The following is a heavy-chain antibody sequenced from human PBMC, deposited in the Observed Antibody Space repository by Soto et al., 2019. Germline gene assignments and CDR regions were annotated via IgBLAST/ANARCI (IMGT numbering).Heavy chain of an antibody. CDR2: IYWDDDK. V-gene: IGHV2-5*02. D-gene: IGHD7-27*01. J-gene: IGHJ4*02. CDR1: GFSLSTTGVG. Sequence: QITLKESGPTLVKPTQTLTLTCTFSGFSLSTTGVGVGWIRQPPGKALAWLAPIYWDDDKRYSPSLKSRLTIVKDTSKNQVALTKTTMDPIDTHTYYVVHASRVTTGGDHWGQGTLVTVAS. CDR3: VHASRVTTGGDH.